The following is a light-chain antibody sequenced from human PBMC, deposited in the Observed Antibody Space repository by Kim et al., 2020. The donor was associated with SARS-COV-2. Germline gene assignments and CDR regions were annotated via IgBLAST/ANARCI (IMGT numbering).Light chain of an antibody. CDR1: SADIGAYNY. J-gene: IGLJ3*02. V-gene: IGLV2-14*03. CDR3: SSFTTSGIWV. CDR2: DVT. Sequence: GQSITITCTGTSADIGAYNYVSWYQHHPVRAPRIIIYDVTKGPSGPSNRFSGSKSGNTASLTISGLQADHEADYYCSSFTTSGIWVFGGGTQLTVL.